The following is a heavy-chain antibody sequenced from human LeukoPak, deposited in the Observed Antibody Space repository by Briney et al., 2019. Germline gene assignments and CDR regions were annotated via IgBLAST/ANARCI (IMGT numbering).Heavy chain of an antibody. Sequence: GGSLRPSCAASGFTFDDYGMSWVRQAPGKGLEWVSGINWNGGSTGYADSVKGRFTISRDNAKNSLYLQMNSLRAEDTALYYCARDSTAFGVVHSSDYWGQGTLVTVSS. V-gene: IGHV3-20*04. CDR2: INWNGGST. CDR3: ARDSTAFGVVHSSDY. CDR1: GFTFDDYG. J-gene: IGHJ4*02. D-gene: IGHD3-3*01.